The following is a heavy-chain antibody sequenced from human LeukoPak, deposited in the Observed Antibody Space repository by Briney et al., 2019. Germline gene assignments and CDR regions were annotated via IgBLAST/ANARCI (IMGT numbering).Heavy chain of an antibody. CDR2: ISYDGNSE. CDR3: AKEGTRGYTYGTDYFDY. D-gene: IGHD5-18*01. CDR1: GFSFSSYA. J-gene: IGHJ4*02. V-gene: IGHV3-30-3*01. Sequence: PGGSLRLSCAASGFSFSSYAMDWVRQAPGKGLEWVAVISYDGNSEYYADFVKGRFTISRDNSKNTVYLQMNSLTFEDTAVYYCAKEGTRGYTYGTDYFDYWGQGTLVAVSS.